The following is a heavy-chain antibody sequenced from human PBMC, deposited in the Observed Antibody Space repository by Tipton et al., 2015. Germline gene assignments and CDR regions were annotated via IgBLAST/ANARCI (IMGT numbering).Heavy chain of an antibody. J-gene: IGHJ3*02. V-gene: IGHV6-1*01. Sequence: TLSLTCVISGDSVSSNSSAWNWIRQSPSRGHEWLGRTYYRSKWYNDYAPSMKSRITINPDTSKNQFSLQLNSVTPEDTAVYYCARLGFGELTAFDIWGQGTMVTVSS. CDR1: GDSVSSNSSA. CDR2: TYYRSKWYN. CDR3: ARLGFGELTAFDI. D-gene: IGHD3-10*01.